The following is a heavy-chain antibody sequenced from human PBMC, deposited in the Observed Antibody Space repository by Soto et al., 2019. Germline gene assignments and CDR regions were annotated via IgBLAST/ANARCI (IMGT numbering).Heavy chain of an antibody. D-gene: IGHD4-17*01. J-gene: IGHJ6*03. CDR2: IKQDGSEK. CDR3: ARDPLRWAPLDYMDV. V-gene: IGHV3-7*01. CDR1: GFTFSSYW. Sequence: GGSLRLSCAASGFTFSSYWMSWVRQAPGKGLEWVANIKQDGSEKYYVDSVKGRFTISRDNAKNSLYLQMNSLRAEDTAVYYCARDPLRWAPLDYMDVWGKGTTVTVSS.